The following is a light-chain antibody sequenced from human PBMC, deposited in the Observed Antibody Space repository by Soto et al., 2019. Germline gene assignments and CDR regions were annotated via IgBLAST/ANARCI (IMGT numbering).Light chain of an antibody. J-gene: IGKJ4*01. CDR1: QSVSSSY. V-gene: IGKV3-20*01. CDR3: QQYGSSPALT. Sequence: EIVLTQSPGTLSLSPGERATLSCRASQSVSSSYLACYHQKPGQAPRLLIYGASSRATGIPDRLSGSGSGTDFTLTISRLEPEDFSVYYCQQYGSSPALTFGGGTKVEIK. CDR2: GAS.